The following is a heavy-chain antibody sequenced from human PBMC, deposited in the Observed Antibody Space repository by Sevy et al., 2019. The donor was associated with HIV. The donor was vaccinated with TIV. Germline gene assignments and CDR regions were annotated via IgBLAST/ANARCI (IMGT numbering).Heavy chain of an antibody. D-gene: IGHD2-15*01. CDR1: GFIFSSYS. CDR2: IKSKTEGGNA. J-gene: IGHJ1*01. Sequence: GGSLRLSCAASGFIFSSYSINWVRQAPGKGLEWVAHIKSKTEGGNADYAAPVKGRFTSSRDDSTDSLYLQMNSLKTEDTAVYYCTTGGSLFQHWGQGTLVTVSS. CDR3: TTGGSLFQH. V-gene: IGHV3-15*01.